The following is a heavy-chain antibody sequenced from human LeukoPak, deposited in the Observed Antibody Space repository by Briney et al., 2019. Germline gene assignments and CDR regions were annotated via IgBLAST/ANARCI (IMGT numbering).Heavy chain of an antibody. CDR2: SNSDGSST. CDR1: GFTFSSYG. V-gene: IGHV3-74*01. D-gene: IGHD5-12*01. J-gene: IGHJ4*02. Sequence: GRSLRLSCAASGFTFSSYGTHWVRQAPGKGLVWVSRSNSDGSSTTYADSVKGRFTISRDNAKNTLYLQMNSLRAEDTAVYYCARVGSGYDTFDYWGQGTLVTVSS. CDR3: ARVGSGYDTFDY.